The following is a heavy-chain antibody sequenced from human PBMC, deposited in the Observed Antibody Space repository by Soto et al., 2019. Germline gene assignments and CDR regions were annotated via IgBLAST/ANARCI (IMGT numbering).Heavy chain of an antibody. J-gene: IGHJ4*02. CDR1: GGSISSYY. CDR2: IYYSGST. CDR3: ASGGWPALSSGRDY. Sequence: SETLSLTCTVSGGSISSYYWSWIRQPPGKGLEWIGYIYYSGSTNYNPSLKSRVTISVDTSKNQFSLKLSSVTAADTAVYYCASGGWPALSSGRDYWGQGTLVTVSS. V-gene: IGHV4-59*01. D-gene: IGHD6-19*01.